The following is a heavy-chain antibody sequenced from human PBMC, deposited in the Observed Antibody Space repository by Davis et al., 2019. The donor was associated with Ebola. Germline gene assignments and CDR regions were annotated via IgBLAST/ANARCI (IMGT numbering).Heavy chain of an antibody. CDR2: INTNTGTP. V-gene: IGHV7-4-1*02. Sequence: AASVKVSCKASGYNFNRYAVIWVRQAPGQGLELMGWINTNTGTPAYAQGFTGRFVFSLDTSVSTAYLQISSLKAEDTAVYYCAREFFTLGSPEYWGQGTLVTVSS. CDR1: GYNFNRYA. J-gene: IGHJ4*02. D-gene: IGHD3-10*01. CDR3: AREFFTLGSPEY.